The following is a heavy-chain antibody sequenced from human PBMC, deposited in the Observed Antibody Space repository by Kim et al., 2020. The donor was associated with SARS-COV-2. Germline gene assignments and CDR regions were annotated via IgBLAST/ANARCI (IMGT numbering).Heavy chain of an antibody. CDR2: IIVGSGHT. Sequence: ASVKVSCKTSGYTFTSYTIQWVRQAPGQRFEWMGWIIVGSGHTRYSQKFQGRLTIIRDTSASTVYMELSSLRSEDTATYFCTREVVGDGLDYWGQGALVT. CDR1: GYTFTSYT. CDR3: TREVVGDGLDY. D-gene: IGHD4-17*01. J-gene: IGHJ4*02. V-gene: IGHV1-3*01.